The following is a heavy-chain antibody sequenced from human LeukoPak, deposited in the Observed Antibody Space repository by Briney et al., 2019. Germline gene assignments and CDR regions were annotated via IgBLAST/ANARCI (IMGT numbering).Heavy chain of an antibody. Sequence: SETLSLTCTVSGGSISRGDYYWSWIRQPPGKGLEWIGCIYYSGSTYYNPSLKSRVAISLDTSKDQFSLQLISVTAADTAVYYCARTHGIVGATFFDYWGQGTLVTVPS. V-gene: IGHV4-30-4*08. CDR2: IYYSGST. J-gene: IGHJ4*02. D-gene: IGHD1-26*01. CDR1: GGSISRGDYY. CDR3: ARTHGIVGATFFDY.